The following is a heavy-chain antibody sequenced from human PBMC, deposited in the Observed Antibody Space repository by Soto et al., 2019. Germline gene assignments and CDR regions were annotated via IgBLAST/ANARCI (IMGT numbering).Heavy chain of an antibody. CDR2: LSGSGGST. J-gene: IGHJ4*02. CDR3: ARGFSAGKGSPPDY. Sequence: GGSLGLSCAASRFSFIKYAMVLVSQAPGKGLEWVSGLSGSGGSTSSPDSVKGRFAISRDNSRNTLYLQMNSLRDGDTAIYYCARGFSAGKGSPPDYWGQGTLVTVSS. V-gene: IGHV3-23*01. CDR1: RFSFIKYA. D-gene: IGHD3-10*01.